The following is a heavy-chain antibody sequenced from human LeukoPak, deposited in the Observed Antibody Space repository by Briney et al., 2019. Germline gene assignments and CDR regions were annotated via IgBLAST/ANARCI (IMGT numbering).Heavy chain of an antibody. V-gene: IGHV3-30*03. J-gene: IGHJ3*02. D-gene: IGHD5-12*01. CDR3: ARDVKWLDAFDI. Sequence: PGGSLRLSCAASGFTFSSYSMNWVRQAPGKGREWVAIISDDGGNKEYTDSVKGRFTISRDNSKNTLYLQMSSLRTEDTAVYYCARDVKWLDAFDIWGQGTMLTVSS. CDR2: ISDDGGNK. CDR1: GFTFSSYS.